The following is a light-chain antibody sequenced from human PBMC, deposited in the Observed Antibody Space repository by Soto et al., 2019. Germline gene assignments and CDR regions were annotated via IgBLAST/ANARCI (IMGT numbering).Light chain of an antibody. J-gene: IGLJ1*01. Sequence: LTQPASVSGSPGQSITISCTGTSSDVGGYNYVSWYQQQSGKAPKLMIHEVSNRPSGVSNRFSGSKSGNTASLTISGLQAEDEADYYCSSFTCSRAYVFGIGTKVTVL. CDR1: SSDVGGYNY. CDR2: EVS. CDR3: SSFTCSRAYV. V-gene: IGLV2-14*01.